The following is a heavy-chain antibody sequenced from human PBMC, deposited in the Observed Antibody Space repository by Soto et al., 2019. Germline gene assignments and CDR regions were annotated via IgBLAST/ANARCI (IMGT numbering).Heavy chain of an antibody. J-gene: IGHJ6*02. V-gene: IGHV3-11*01. CDR2: ISSSGSTI. CDR1: GFTFSDYY. CDR3: GRVYYGMDV. Sequence: PEGSLRLSCAASGFTFSDYYMSWIRQAPGKGLEWVSCISSSGSTIYYADSVKGRFTISRDNAKNSLYLQMNSLRAEDTTVYYSGRVYYGMDVWGQGTTVTVSS.